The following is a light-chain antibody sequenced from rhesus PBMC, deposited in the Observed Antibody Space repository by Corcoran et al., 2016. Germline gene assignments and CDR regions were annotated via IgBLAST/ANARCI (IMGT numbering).Light chain of an antibody. CDR3: PQYKSYPLT. Sequence: DIQMTQSPSSLSASVGDTVTITCRASQGISSYLNWFQQKPGKAPKLLIYAATNLQSGVPSRFSGSGSGTDFTLTISSLQPEDFATYYCPQYKSYPLTFGGGTKVEIK. V-gene: IGKV1-28*02. CDR1: QGISSY. CDR2: AAT. J-gene: IGKJ4*01.